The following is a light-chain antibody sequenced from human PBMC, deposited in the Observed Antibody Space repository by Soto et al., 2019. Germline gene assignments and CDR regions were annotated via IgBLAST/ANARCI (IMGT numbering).Light chain of an antibody. J-gene: IGKJ1*01. CDR1: QSVRNN. Sequence: EIVLTQSPGTLSLSPGERATLSCRTSQSVRNNLAWYQQRPGQAPRLLIYGASNRATGVPDRFSGSGSGTDFTLTINRLQSEDFAVYFCQKYNNWPPWTFGQGTKVDIK. V-gene: IGKV3-15*01. CDR2: GAS. CDR3: QKYNNWPPWT.